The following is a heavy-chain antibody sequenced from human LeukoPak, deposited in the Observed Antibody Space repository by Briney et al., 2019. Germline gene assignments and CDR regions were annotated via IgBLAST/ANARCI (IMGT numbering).Heavy chain of an antibody. J-gene: IGHJ4*02. CDR3: TGDNFDSSVKFDY. Sequence: QPGRSLRLSCAASGFTFSSYGMHWVRQAPGKGLEWVAVIWYDGSNKYYADSVKGRFTISRDNSKNTLYLQMNSLRAEDTAVYYCTGDNFDSSVKFDYWGQGTLVTVSS. CDR2: IWYDGSNK. CDR1: GFTFSSYG. V-gene: IGHV3-33*01. D-gene: IGHD3-22*01.